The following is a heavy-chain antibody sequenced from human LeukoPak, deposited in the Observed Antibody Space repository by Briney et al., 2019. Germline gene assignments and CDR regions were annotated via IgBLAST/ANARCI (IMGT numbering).Heavy chain of an antibody. Sequence: GGSLRLSCAASGFTFSSYAMTWVRQAPGKGLEWVSSISSSSSYIYYADSVKGRFTISRDNAKNSLYLQMNSLRAEDTAVYYCARGGIFFDYYGMDAWGQGTTVTVSS. V-gene: IGHV3-21*01. CDR1: GFTFSSYA. CDR3: ARGGIFFDYYGMDA. CDR2: ISSSSSYI. J-gene: IGHJ6*02. D-gene: IGHD3-9*01.